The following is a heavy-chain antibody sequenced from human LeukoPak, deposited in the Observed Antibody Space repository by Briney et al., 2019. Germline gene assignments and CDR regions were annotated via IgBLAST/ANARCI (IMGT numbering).Heavy chain of an antibody. Sequence: ASVKVSCKASGYTFTGYYMHWVRQAPGQGLEWMGWINPNSGGTNYAQKFQGRVTMTRDTSISTAYMELSRLRSDDTAVYYCARGDFWRCYSYFDYWGQGTLVTVSS. V-gene: IGHV1-2*02. CDR1: GYTFTGYY. CDR3: ARGDFWRCYSYFDY. D-gene: IGHD3-3*01. J-gene: IGHJ4*02. CDR2: INPNSGGT.